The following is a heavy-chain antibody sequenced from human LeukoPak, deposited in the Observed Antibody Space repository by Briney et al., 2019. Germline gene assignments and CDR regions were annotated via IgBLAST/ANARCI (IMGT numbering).Heavy chain of an antibody. V-gene: IGHV3-23*01. CDR1: GFTFSSYA. CDR2: ISGSGGST. CDR3: AKDLLARPDY. J-gene: IGHJ4*02. Sequence: PGGSLRLSCAASGFTFSSYAMTWVRQAPGKGLEWVSAISGSGGSTYYADSVKGRFTISRDNSKNTLYLQMSSLRAEDTAVYYCAKDLLARPDYWGQGTLVTVSS. D-gene: IGHD2/OR15-2a*01.